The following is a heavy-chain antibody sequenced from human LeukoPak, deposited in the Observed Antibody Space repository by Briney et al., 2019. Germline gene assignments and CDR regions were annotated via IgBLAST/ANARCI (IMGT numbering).Heavy chain of an antibody. CDR1: GFTFRNYG. CDR2: ISGSGSDA. J-gene: IGHJ4*02. V-gene: IGHV3-23*01. CDR3: ATNPDYGDYFFDY. Sequence: GGSLRLSCAASGFTFRNYGMSWVRQAPGKELGWVSAISGSGSDAYYADSVKGRFTISRDNSKNTLYLQMSNLRAEDTAVYYCATNPDYGDYFFDYWGQGTLVTVSS. D-gene: IGHD4-17*01.